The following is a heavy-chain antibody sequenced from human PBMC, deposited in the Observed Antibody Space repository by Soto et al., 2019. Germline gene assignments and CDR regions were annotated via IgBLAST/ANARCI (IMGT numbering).Heavy chain of an antibody. CDR3: ARDRSSITGTAGDY. CDR1: GFTFSSHW. V-gene: IGHV3-74*01. Sequence: PGGSLRLSCAASGFTFSSHWMHWVRQTPGKGLVWVSRIKGDGSSLSYADSVKGRFTISRDNAKSTLYLQMNTLRAEDTALYYCARDRSSITGTAGDYWGQGTLVTVS. D-gene: IGHD1-7*01. CDR2: IKGDGSSL. J-gene: IGHJ4*02.